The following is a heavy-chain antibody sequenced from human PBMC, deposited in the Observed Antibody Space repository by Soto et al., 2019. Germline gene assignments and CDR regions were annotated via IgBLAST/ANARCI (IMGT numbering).Heavy chain of an antibody. Sequence: PSETLSLTCAVSSGSISSSNWWSWVRQPPGKGLEWIGEIYHSGSTNYNPSLKSRVTISVDKSKNQFSLKLSSVTAADTAVYYCAIDPRYSSGWYYIDFWGQGTLVTVSS. J-gene: IGHJ4*02. CDR3: AIDPRYSSGWYYIDF. CDR2: IYHSGST. D-gene: IGHD6-19*01. CDR1: SGSISSSNW. V-gene: IGHV4-4*02.